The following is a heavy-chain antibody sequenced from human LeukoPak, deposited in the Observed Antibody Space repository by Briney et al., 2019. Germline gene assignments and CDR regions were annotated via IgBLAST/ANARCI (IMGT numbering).Heavy chain of an antibody. CDR3: ARETQGYGDYGGAGGKFDY. CDR1: GGSISSGGYY. V-gene: IGHV4-31*03. J-gene: IGHJ4*02. D-gene: IGHD4-17*01. CDR2: IYYSGST. Sequence: SETLSLTCTVSGGSISSGGYYWSWIRQHPGKGLEWIGYIYYSGSTYYNPSLKSRVTISVDTSKNQFSLRLSSVTAADTAVYYCARETQGYGDYGGAGGKFDYWGQGTLVTVSS.